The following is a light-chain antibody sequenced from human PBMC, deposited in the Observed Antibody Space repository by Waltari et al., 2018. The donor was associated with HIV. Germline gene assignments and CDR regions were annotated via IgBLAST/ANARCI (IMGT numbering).Light chain of an antibody. CDR1: QALGNC. Sequence: IQMTQSPSSLSASVGDRVSITCRAGQALGNCLAWYQQNLGNAPKFLLYGASRLESGVPSRFSGSGSGTDFTLTIDNLQAEDFATYYCHQYLNGPLTFGGGTKVEI. V-gene: IGKV1-NL1*01. CDR3: HQYLNGPLT. CDR2: GAS. J-gene: IGKJ4*01.